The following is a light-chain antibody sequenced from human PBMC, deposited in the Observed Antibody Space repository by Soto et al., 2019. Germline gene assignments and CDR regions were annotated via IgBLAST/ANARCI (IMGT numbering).Light chain of an antibody. V-gene: IGKV3-20*01. CDR2: GAS. Sequence: EIVLTQSPGPLSLSPGDVATLSCRSSQSVSSGYLAWYQQKPGQAPRLLIYGASRRATGIPDRFSGSGSGTDFTLSISRLEPEDFAVYWCQHYGNAPTFGQGTKVQIK. CDR3: QHYGNAPT. CDR1: QSVSSGY. J-gene: IGKJ1*01.